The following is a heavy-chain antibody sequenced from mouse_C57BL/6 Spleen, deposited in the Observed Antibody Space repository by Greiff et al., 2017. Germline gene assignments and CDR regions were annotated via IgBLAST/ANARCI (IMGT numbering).Heavy chain of an antibody. CDR3: ARPIYDGYRFAY. J-gene: IGHJ3*01. V-gene: IGHV1-82*01. CDR1: GYAFSSSW. Sequence: VQLQQSGPELVKPGASVKISCKASGYAFSSSWMNWVKQRPGKGLEWIGRIYPGDGDTNYNGKFKGKATLTADKSSSTAYMQLSSLTSEDSAVYFCARPIYDGYRFAYWGQGTLVTVSA. D-gene: IGHD2-3*01. CDR2: IYPGDGDT.